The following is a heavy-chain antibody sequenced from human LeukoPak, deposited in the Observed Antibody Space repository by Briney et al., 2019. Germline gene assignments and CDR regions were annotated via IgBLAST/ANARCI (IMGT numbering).Heavy chain of an antibody. CDR1: GYTFTGYY. CDR2: INPNSGGT. V-gene: IGHV1-2*02. CDR3: ARSRIVLADSLDP. D-gene: IGHD6-19*01. J-gene: IGHJ5*02. Sequence: ASVKVSCKASGYTFTGYYMRWVRQAPGQGLEWMGWINPNSGGTNYAQKFQGRVTMTRDTSISTAYMELSRLRSDDTAVYYCARSRIVLADSLDPWGQGTLVTVSS.